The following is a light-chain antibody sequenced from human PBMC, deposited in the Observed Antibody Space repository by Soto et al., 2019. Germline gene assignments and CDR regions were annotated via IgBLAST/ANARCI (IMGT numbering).Light chain of an antibody. J-gene: IGKJ4*01. Sequence: EIVLKQSPDTLSLSPGERATLSCSASQSVKNNYLAWYQQKPVQAPRFLIYDASSRATGIPDRFSGSGSGTDFTLTISRLEPEDFAVYYCQQYGSTPLTFGGGTKVDIK. CDR1: QSVKNNY. V-gene: IGKV3-20*01. CDR3: QQYGSTPLT. CDR2: DAS.